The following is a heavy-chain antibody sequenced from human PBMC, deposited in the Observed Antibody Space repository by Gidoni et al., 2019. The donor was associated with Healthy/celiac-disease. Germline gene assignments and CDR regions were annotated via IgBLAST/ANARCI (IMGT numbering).Heavy chain of an antibody. CDR3: ASQGYNWNHGWDWFDP. Sequence: QVQLQESGPGLVKPSETLSLTCTVSGGSISSSYWSWIRQPPGKGLEWIGYIYYSGSTNYNPSLKSRVTISVDTSKNQFSLKLSSVTAADTAVYYCASQGYNWNHGWDWFDPWGQGTLVTVSS. CDR2: IYYSGST. CDR1: GGSISSSY. D-gene: IGHD1-20*01. V-gene: IGHV4-59*01. J-gene: IGHJ5*02.